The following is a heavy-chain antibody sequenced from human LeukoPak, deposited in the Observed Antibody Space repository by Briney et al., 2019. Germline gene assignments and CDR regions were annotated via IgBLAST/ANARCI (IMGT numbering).Heavy chain of an antibody. D-gene: IGHD6-6*01. CDR3: ARGQLVSYYYYMDV. CDR2: INPNSGVT. CDR1: GYTFSGYS. V-gene: IGHV1-2*06. Sequence: GASVKVSCKASGYTFSGYSMHWVRQAPGQGLEWMGRINPNSGVTYYAQKFQGRVTMTSDTSITTAYMELSSLRSEDTAVYYCARGQLVSYYYYMDVWGKGTTVTVSS. J-gene: IGHJ6*03.